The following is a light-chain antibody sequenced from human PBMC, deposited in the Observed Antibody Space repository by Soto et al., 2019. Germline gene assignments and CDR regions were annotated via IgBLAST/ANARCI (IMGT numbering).Light chain of an antibody. CDR3: QQYNSYPWT. CDR1: QSISSW. J-gene: IGKJ1*01. CDR2: KAS. Sequence: DIRMTQSPSPLSAFVGDRVTITGRSSQSISSWLAWYQQKPGKAPKLLIYKASSLESGVPSRFSGSGSGTEFTLTISSLQPDDFATYYCQQYNSYPWTFGQGTKVEIK. V-gene: IGKV1-5*03.